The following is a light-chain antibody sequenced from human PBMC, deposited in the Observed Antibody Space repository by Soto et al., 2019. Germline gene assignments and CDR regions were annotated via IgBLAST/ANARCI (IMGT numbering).Light chain of an antibody. CDR2: EAS. CDR1: QSISGW. Sequence: DIQMTQSPSSLYASVGDRVTITCRASQSISGWLAWYQQKPGKAPKLLIYEASTLESGVPSRFSGSGYGTEFTLTVNSLQPDDFATYYFQQYNIYPYTFGQGTKLEIK. J-gene: IGKJ2*01. CDR3: QQYNIYPYT. V-gene: IGKV1-5*03.